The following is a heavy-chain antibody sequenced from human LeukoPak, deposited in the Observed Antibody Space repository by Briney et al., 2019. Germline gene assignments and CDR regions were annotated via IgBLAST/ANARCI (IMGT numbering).Heavy chain of an antibody. CDR3: ARGPTMKADI. Sequence: GGSLRLSCAGSGFTFSSYAMNWVHQAPGKGLEFVSAISSNGGRTYYANSVKGRFTISRDNSKNTLYLQMGSLRDEDMAVYYCARGPTMKADIWGQGTMVTVSS. D-gene: IGHD3-22*01. CDR1: GFTFSSYA. V-gene: IGHV3-64*01. CDR2: ISSNGGRT. J-gene: IGHJ3*02.